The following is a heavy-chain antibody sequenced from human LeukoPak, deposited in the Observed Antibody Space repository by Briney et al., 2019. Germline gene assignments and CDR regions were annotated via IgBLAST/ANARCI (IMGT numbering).Heavy chain of an antibody. CDR1: EFTFSSYW. V-gene: IGHV3-7*01. CDR3: ARYLNSGPADY. D-gene: IGHD5-12*01. Sequence: GGSLRLSCAASEFTFSSYWMSWFRQAPGKGLEWVANIKGDGSERHYVDSVKGRFTISRDNAKNSLYLQMNSLRAEDTAVYYCARYLNSGPADYWGQGSLVTVSS. J-gene: IGHJ4*02. CDR2: IKGDGSER.